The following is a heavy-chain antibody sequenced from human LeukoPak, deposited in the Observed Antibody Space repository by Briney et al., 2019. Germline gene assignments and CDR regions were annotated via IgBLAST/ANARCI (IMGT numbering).Heavy chain of an antibody. D-gene: IGHD2-15*01. Sequence: ASVKVFCKASGYTFTSYDINRVRQATGQGLEWMGWMNPNSGNTGYAQKFQGRITMTRNTAISTAYMELSGLRSEDTAVYYCASEGYCSGGICYSDPSWGQGTLVTVSS. J-gene: IGHJ5*02. CDR1: GYTFTSYD. CDR2: MNPNSGNT. V-gene: IGHV1-8*01. CDR3: ASEGYCSGGICYSDPS.